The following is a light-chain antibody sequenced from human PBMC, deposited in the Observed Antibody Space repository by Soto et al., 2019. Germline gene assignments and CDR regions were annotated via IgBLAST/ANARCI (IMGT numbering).Light chain of an antibody. Sequence: DIQMTQSPSTLSASVGDRVTITCRASQSITIWLAWYQQKPGKAPKLLIFDASNLESGVPSRFNGSGSGTEFTLTIIILQPDDFATYYCQHYNSFSWTFGQGTKVDIK. CDR1: QSITIW. CDR2: DAS. J-gene: IGKJ1*01. CDR3: QHYNSFSWT. V-gene: IGKV1-5*01.